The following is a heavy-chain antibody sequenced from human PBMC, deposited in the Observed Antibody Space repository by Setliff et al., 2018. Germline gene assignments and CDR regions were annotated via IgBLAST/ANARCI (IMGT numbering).Heavy chain of an antibody. V-gene: IGHV1-24*01. CDR1: GYTLTELS. Sequence: ASVKVSCKVSGYTLTELSMHWVRQAPGKGLEWMGGFDPEDGETIYAQKFQGRVTMTEDTSTDTAYMELSSLRSEDTAVYYCATSVSWIQLVLYPQGHPEPCDYWGQGTLVTVS. CDR2: FDPEDGET. CDR3: ATSVSWIQLVLYPQGHPEPCDY. D-gene: IGHD5-18*01. J-gene: IGHJ4*02.